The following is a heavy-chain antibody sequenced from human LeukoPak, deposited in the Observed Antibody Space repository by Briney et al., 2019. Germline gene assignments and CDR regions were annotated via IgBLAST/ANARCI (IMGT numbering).Heavy chain of an antibody. CDR1: GFTVSSNY. J-gene: IGHJ5*02. D-gene: IGHD6-6*01. Sequence: GGSLRLSCAASGFTVSSNYMSWVRQAPGRGLEWVSVIYSGDSTYDADSVKGRFTISRDNSKNTLYLQMSSLRTEDTAVYYCAKKHQLVGMYNWFDPWGQGTLVTVSS. CDR2: IYSGDST. CDR3: AKKHQLVGMYNWFDP. V-gene: IGHV3-66*01.